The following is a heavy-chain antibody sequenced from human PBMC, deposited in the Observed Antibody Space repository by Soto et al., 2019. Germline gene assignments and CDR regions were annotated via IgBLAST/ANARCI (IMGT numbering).Heavy chain of an antibody. J-gene: IGHJ6*02. CDR3: AKGGFREGDYSGSWSTGARYFGRGV. Sequence: PGGSLRLSCAASGFTFSSYGMHWVRQAPGKGLEWVAVISYDGSNKYYADSVKGRFTISRDNSKNTLYLQMNSLRAEDTAVYYCAKGGFREGDYSGSWSTGARYFGRGVWGQGTMVTVSS. D-gene: IGHD6-13*01. CDR2: ISYDGSNK. V-gene: IGHV3-30*18. CDR1: GFTFSSYG.